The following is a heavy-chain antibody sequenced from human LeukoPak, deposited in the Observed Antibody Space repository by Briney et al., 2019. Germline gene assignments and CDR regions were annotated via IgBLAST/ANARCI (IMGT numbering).Heavy chain of an antibody. D-gene: IGHD3-3*01. J-gene: IGHJ4*02. Sequence: PGGSLRLSCAASGFNFSTYSMNWVRQAPGKGLEWVSYISTSSRTIYYADSVKGRSTISRDNAKNSLYLQLNSLRAEDTAVYYCARDGYDFWSDYPTTLDCWGQGTLVTVSS. CDR2: ISTSSRTI. CDR1: GFNFSTYS. V-gene: IGHV3-48*01. CDR3: ARDGYDFWSDYPTTLDC.